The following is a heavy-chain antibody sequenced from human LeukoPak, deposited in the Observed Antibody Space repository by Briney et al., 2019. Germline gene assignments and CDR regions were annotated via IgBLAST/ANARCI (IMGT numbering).Heavy chain of an antibody. D-gene: IGHD2-2*01. CDR2: IYPGDSDT. CDR1: GYSFTSYW. CDR3: ASLGYCSSTSCYWFAFDI. V-gene: IGHV5-51*01. J-gene: IGHJ3*02. Sequence: GESLKISCKGSGYSFTSYWIGWVRQMPGKGLEWMGIIYPGDSDTRYSPSFQGQVTISADMSISTAYLQWSSLKASDTAMYYCASLGYCSSTSCYWFAFDIWGQGTMVTVSS.